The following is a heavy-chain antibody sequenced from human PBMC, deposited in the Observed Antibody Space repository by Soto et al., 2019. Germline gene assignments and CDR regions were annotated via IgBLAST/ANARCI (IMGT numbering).Heavy chain of an antibody. CDR3: ASRDPGTSVDY. CDR2: IYRTGST. J-gene: IGHJ4*02. CDR1: GGSFTSNNW. V-gene: IGHV4-4*02. D-gene: IGHD1-7*01. Sequence: PSETLSLTCAVSGGSFTSNNWWTWVRQPPGQGLEWIGEIYRTGSTNYNPSLKSRVTISLDKSENQFSLKATSLTAADTAVYYCASRDPGTSVDYWGQGTLATVSS.